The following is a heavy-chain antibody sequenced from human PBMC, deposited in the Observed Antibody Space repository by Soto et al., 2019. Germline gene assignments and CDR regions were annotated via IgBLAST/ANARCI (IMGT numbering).Heavy chain of an antibody. CDR3: ARHNYGSGSTYFDY. D-gene: IGHD3-10*01. CDR2: IYYSGST. CDR1: GGSISSYY. V-gene: IGHV4-59*08. J-gene: IGHJ4*02. Sequence: QVQLQESGPGQVKPSETLSLACTVSGGSISSYYWSCIRQPPGKGLEWIGYIYYSGSTNYNPSLKSRVTIALDTSKNQFSLKLSSVTAADTAVYYCARHNYGSGSTYFDYWGQGTLVTVSS.